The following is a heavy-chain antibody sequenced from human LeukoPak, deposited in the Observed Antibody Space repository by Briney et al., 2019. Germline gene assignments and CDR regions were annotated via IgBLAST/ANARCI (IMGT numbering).Heavy chain of an antibody. D-gene: IGHD3-9*01. CDR1: GYTFTDSY. CDR3: SREAGLDILTGYSYYLDY. Sequence: ASVKVSCKTSGYTFTDSYIHWVRQAPGQGLEWMGGINPNIGGTNYGNKFQGRVTMTSDTSISTAYKELRMLRSDDTAVYFCSREAGLDILTGYSYYLDYWGQGTLVTVSS. V-gene: IGHV1-2*02. CDR2: INPNIGGT. J-gene: IGHJ4*02.